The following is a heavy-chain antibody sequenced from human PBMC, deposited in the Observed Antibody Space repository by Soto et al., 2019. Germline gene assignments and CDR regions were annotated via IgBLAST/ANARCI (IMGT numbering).Heavy chain of an antibody. CDR1: GFTFSSYA. D-gene: IGHD6-19*01. J-gene: IGHJ4*02. CDR3: ARLSSGWYDY. CDR2: ISYDGSNK. V-gene: IGHV3-30-3*01. Sequence: GGSLRLSCAASGFTFSSYAMHWVRQAPGKGLEWVAVISYDGSNKYYADSVKGRFTISRDNSKNTLYLQMNSLRAEDTAVYYCARLSSGWYDYWGQGTLVTVS.